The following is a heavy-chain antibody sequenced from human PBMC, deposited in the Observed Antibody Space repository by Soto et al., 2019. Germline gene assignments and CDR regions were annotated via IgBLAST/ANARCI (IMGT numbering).Heavy chain of an antibody. Sequence: GGSLRLSCAASGFTFSSYAMSWVRQAPGKGLEWVSAISGSGGSTYYADSVKGRFTISRDNSKNTLYLQMNSLRAEDTAVYYCAKDFDDFWSGYSNPFDYWGQGTLVTVSS. CDR1: GFTFSSYA. CDR2: ISGSGGST. D-gene: IGHD3-3*01. CDR3: AKDFDDFWSGYSNPFDY. J-gene: IGHJ4*02. V-gene: IGHV3-23*01.